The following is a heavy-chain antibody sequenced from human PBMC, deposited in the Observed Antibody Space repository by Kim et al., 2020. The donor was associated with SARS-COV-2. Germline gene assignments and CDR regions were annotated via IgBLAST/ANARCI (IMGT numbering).Heavy chain of an antibody. CDR1: GFTFSSYG. Sequence: GGSLRLSCAASGFTFSSYGIHWVRQAPGKGLEWVAVISNDGSNKYYVDSVKGRFTISRDNSKNTLYLQMNSLRAEDTAVYYCAREGRYSSAWSNYYGMDV. CDR2: ISNDGSNK. CDR3: AREGRYSSAWSNYYGMDV. J-gene: IGHJ6*01. D-gene: IGHD6-19*01. V-gene: IGHV3-33*05.